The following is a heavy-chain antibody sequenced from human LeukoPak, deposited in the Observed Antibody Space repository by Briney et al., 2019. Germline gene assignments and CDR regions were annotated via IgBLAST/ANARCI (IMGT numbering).Heavy chain of an antibody. V-gene: IGHV3-23*01. Sequence: PGGSLRLCCATSAFTFRSYAMTWVRQAPGRGLEWVSSVSRSGAATFYADSVKGRFTISRDNSKNTLYLQMYSLRAEDTALYYCARDTLGLPGTRYFFDSWGQGTLVTVSS. D-gene: IGHD6-13*01. CDR3: ARDTLGLPGTRYFFDS. J-gene: IGHJ4*02. CDR2: VSRSGAAT. CDR1: AFTFRSYA.